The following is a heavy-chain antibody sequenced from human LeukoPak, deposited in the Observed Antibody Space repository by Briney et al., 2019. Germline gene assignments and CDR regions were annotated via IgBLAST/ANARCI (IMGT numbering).Heavy chain of an antibody. CDR1: GFTFSSYS. CDR3: AKDRKLRFLEWLFDY. J-gene: IGHJ4*02. Sequence: PGGSLRLSCAASGFTFSSYSMNWVRQAPGKGLEWVSSISSSSYIYYADSVKGRFTISRDNAKDSLYLQMNSLRAEDTAVYYCAKDRKLRFLEWLFDYWGQGTLVTVSS. V-gene: IGHV3-21*01. CDR2: ISSSSYI. D-gene: IGHD3-3*01.